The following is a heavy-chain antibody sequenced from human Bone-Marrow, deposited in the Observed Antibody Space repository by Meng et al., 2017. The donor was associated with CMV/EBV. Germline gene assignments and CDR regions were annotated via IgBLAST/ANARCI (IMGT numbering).Heavy chain of an antibody. Sequence: ASVKVSCKGSGYTFTGYYIHWVRQAPGQGLEWMGWINPNSGNTGHAQKFQGRVTITRDTSISTAYMELSSLRSEDTAVYYCARAAPGVNGWSTYVEYWGQGTLVTVSS. J-gene: IGHJ4*02. CDR2: INPNSGNT. CDR1: GYTFTGYY. CDR3: ARAAPGVNGWSTYVEY. D-gene: IGHD6-19*01. V-gene: IGHV1-8*03.